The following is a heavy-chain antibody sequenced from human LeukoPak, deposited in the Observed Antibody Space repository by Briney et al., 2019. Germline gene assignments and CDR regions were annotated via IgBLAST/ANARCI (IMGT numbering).Heavy chain of an antibody. V-gene: IGHV3-23*01. D-gene: IGHD3-22*01. CDR2: ISGGGGST. J-gene: IGHJ4*01. CDR1: EFTLSNYA. Sequence: GGSLRLSCAASEFTLSNYAMNWVRQAPGKGLEWVSGISGGGGSTYYADSVKGRFTISRDNSKNTLYLQMNSLRAEDTAVYYCAKDRLGALYYYDSSGYYRFDYWGQGTLVTVSS. CDR3: AKDRLGALYYYDSSGYYRFDY.